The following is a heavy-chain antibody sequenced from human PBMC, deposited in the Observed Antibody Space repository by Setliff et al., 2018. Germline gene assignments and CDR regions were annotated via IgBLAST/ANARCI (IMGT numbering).Heavy chain of an antibody. D-gene: IGHD6-6*01. Sequence: SVRVSCKASGATFSSYGISWVRQAPGQGLEWMGGTIPMFGTTEYAQKFQGRLTIITDESTNTAFMQLSSLRSDDTAVYYCVREGVDRRSSTDYRYYMDVWGKGTTVTVSS. J-gene: IGHJ6*03. V-gene: IGHV1-69*05. CDR2: TIPMFGTT. CDR1: GATFSSYG. CDR3: VREGVDRRSSTDYRYYMDV.